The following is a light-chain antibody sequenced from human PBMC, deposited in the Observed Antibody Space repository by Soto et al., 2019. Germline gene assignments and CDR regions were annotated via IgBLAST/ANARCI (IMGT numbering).Light chain of an antibody. J-gene: IGKJ2*01. Sequence: EIVLTQSPGTLSLSPGERATLSCGASQSVSFNYLAWYQQKLGLAPRLLIYDASRRATGTPDRFSGSGSGTDFTLTISRLEPEDFAVYVCQQYGSSPYTFGQGTNLEIK. CDR1: QSVSFNY. CDR3: QQYGSSPYT. CDR2: DAS. V-gene: IGKV3D-20*01.